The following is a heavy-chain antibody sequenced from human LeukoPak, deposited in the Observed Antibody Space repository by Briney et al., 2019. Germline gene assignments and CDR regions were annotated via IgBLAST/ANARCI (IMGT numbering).Heavy chain of an antibody. CDR1: AYAFTGYY. CDR2: INPNSGGT. D-gene: IGHD4-17*01. V-gene: IGHV1-2*02. J-gene: IGHJ5*02. Sequence: GASFEVFLTASAYAFTGYYIHCVLHAPGQVLQWMGWINPNSGGTNYAQKFQGRVTKTRDTSISTAYMELSRLRSDHTAVYHSARDSAGSTTVTPNWFDPWGQGTPVPVSS. CDR3: ARDSAGSTTVTPNWFDP.